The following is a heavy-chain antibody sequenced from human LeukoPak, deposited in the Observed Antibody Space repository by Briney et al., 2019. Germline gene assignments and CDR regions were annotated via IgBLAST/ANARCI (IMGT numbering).Heavy chain of an antibody. D-gene: IGHD4-11*01. CDR1: GYTFTSYG. V-gene: IGHV1-18*01. CDR3: ARDLSMTTVTKGWFDP. CDR2: ISAYNGNT. Sequence: ASVKVSCKASGYTFTSYGISWVRQAPGQGLEWMGWISAYNGNTNYAQKLQGRVTMTTDTSTSTAYMELGSLRSDDTAVYYCARDLSMTTVTKGWFDPWGQGTLVTVSS. J-gene: IGHJ5*02.